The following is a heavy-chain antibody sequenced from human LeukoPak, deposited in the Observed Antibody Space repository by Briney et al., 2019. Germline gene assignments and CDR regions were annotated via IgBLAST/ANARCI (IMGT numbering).Heavy chain of an antibody. Sequence: SETLSLTCGVSGGSLSGYFWNWIRQPPGKGLECIGEVNHGGATIVNPSLQSRVTISIDTSRNQFSLRLSSVTAADTAVYYCARGRENYYGGSGYAFGRYFDYWAQGTLVTVSS. J-gene: IGHJ4*02. D-gene: IGHD3-22*01. CDR3: ARGRENYYGGSGYAFGRYFDY. CDR1: GGSLSGYF. CDR2: VNHGGAT. V-gene: IGHV4-34*01.